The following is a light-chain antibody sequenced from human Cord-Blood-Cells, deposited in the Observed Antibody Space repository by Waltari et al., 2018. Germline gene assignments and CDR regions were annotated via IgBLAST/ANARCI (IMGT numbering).Light chain of an antibody. Sequence: QSALTQPRSVSGSPGQSVTIPCTGTSSDVGGYNYVSWYQQHPGKAPKPLIYDVSKRPSGVPDRFSGSKSGNTASLTISGLQAEDEADYYCCSYAGSYTLEVFGGGTKLTVL. J-gene: IGLJ2*01. V-gene: IGLV2-11*01. CDR3: CSYAGSYTLEV. CDR1: SSDVGGYNY. CDR2: DVS.